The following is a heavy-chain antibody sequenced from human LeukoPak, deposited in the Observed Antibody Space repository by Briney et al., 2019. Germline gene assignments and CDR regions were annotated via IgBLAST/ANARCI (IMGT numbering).Heavy chain of an antibody. J-gene: IGHJ4*02. CDR3: ARMRGPFDYYDSSGYYSLDY. D-gene: IGHD3-22*01. Sequence: GESLKISCKGSGYSFTSYWIGWVRQMPGKGLEWMGIIYPGDSDTRYSPSFQGQVPISADKSISTAYLQWSSLKASDTAMYYCARMRGPFDYYDSSGYYSLDYWGQGTLVTVSS. V-gene: IGHV5-51*01. CDR2: IYPGDSDT. CDR1: GYSFTSYW.